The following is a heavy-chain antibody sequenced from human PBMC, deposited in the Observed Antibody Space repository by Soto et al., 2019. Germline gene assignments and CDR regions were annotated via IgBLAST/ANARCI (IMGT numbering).Heavy chain of an antibody. CDR2: ITPIIDIP. V-gene: IGHV1-69*02. D-gene: IGHD3-16*01. CDR1: GGTFNTYS. J-gene: IGHJ4*02. CDR3: ARAKTPYAYFDS. Sequence: QVQLVQSGAEVERPGSSVKVSCMTSGGTFNTYSISWVRQAPGQGLEWMGRITPIIDIPTYAQNFQGRVSISADKSTSTAYMQLTNLRFEDTAMYCCARAKTPYAYFDSWGQGTLVT.